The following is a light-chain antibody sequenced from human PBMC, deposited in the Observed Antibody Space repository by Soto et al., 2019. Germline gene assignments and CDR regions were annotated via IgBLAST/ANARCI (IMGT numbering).Light chain of an antibody. CDR3: QSYDSSLSVV. V-gene: IGLV1-40*01. CDR2: GNS. J-gene: IGLJ2*01. CDR1: SSNIGAGYD. Sequence: QSVLTQPPSVSGAPGQGVTISCTGTSSNIGAGYDVHWYQQLPGTAPKLLIFGNSNRPSGVPDRFSGSKSGTSASLAITGLQAEDEADYYCQSYDSSLSVVFGGGTQLTVL.